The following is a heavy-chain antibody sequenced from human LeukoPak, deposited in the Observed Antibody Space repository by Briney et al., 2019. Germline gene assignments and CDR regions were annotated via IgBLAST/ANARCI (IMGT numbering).Heavy chain of an antibody. CDR3: AKVAVSGWYSGGNFDY. Sequence: ASVKVSCKASGYSFIGYYIHWVRQAPGQGLEWMGWINPGNGGISYAQKFQGRVTMTRDTSINTAYMDLNSPTSDDTAVYYCAKVAVSGWYSGGNFDYWGQGTLVTVSS. D-gene: IGHD6-19*01. CDR1: GYSFIGYY. J-gene: IGHJ4*02. CDR2: INPGNGGI. V-gene: IGHV1-2*02.